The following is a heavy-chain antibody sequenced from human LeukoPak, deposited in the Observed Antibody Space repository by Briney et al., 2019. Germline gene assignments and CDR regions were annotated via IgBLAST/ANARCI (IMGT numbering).Heavy chain of an antibody. V-gene: IGHV3-11*06. CDR2: ITSDSRYR. Sequence: LSLTCTVSGYSISSGYYWGWIRQPPGKGLEWISFITSDSRYRYYADSVKGRFTISRDNAKNSLYLQMNSLRAEDAALYFCARDPYSGSYGAYYYYYMDVWGKGTTVTISS. CDR3: ARDPYSGSYGAYYYYYMDV. D-gene: IGHD1-26*01. CDR1: GYSISSGYY. J-gene: IGHJ6*03.